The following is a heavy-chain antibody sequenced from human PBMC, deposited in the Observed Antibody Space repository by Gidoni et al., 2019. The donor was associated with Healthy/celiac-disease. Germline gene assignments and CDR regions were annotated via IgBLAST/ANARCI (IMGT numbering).Heavy chain of an antibody. CDR1: GFTFRSYE. Sequence: EVQLVESGGGLVQPGGSLRLSCVASGFTFRSYEMNWVRQAPGKGFEWISYISSSGSTIYYADSVKGRFTISRDNAKNSLYLQMNSLRAEDTAVYYCARGGFYDGDYPEYFQHWGQGTLVTVSS. V-gene: IGHV3-48*03. CDR3: ARGGFYDGDYPEYFQH. CDR2: ISSSGSTI. J-gene: IGHJ1*01. D-gene: IGHD4-17*01.